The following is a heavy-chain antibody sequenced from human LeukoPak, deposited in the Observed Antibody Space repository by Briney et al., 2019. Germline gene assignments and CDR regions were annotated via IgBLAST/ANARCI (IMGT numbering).Heavy chain of an antibody. J-gene: IGHJ6*02. D-gene: IGHD5-12*01. Sequence: GGSLRLSCAASGFTFSSYAMSWVRQAPGKGLEWVSAISGSGGSTYYADSVKGRFTIPRDNSKNTLYLQMNSLRAEDTAVYYCAKGTRGYSGYETYYYYYGMDVWGQGTTVTVSS. CDR3: AKGTRGYSGYETYYYYYGMDV. V-gene: IGHV3-23*01. CDR2: ISGSGGST. CDR1: GFTFSSYA.